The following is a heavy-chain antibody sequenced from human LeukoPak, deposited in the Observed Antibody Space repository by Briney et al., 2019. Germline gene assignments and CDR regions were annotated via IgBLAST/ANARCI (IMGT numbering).Heavy chain of an antibody. J-gene: IGHJ4*02. CDR2: IYPGDSDT. CDR3: ARRTLSDYDSSGYYYAAFDY. CDR1: GYSFTSYW. D-gene: IGHD3-22*01. Sequence: GESLKISCKGSGYSFTSYWIGWVRQMPGKGLEWMGIIYPGDSDTRYSPSFQGQVTISADKSISTAYLQWSSLKASDTAMYYCARRTLSDYDSSGYYYAAFDYWAREPWSPSPQ. V-gene: IGHV5-51*01.